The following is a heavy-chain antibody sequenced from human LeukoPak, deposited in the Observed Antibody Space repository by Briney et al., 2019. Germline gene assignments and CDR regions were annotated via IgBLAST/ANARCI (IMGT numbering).Heavy chain of an antibody. CDR1: GFTVSTNY. J-gene: IGHJ4*02. CDR3: ARDRPYSSIAWGGPSGTFDQ. Sequence: GGSLRLSCAASGFTVSTNYMSWVRQAPGKGLQWVSGISGTGGSKYYADPVKGRFTISRDNSKNTVYLQMNSLRDEDTALYYCARDRPYSSIAWGGPSGTFDQWGQGTLVTVSS. V-gene: IGHV3-53*01. CDR2: ISGTGGSK. D-gene: IGHD1/OR15-1a*01.